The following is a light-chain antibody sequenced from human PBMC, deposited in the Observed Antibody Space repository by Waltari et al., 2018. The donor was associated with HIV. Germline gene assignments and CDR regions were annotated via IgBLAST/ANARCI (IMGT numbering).Light chain of an antibody. Sequence: SYVLTQPPSVSVAPGKTARITCGGNNIGSKSVHWYQQKPGQAPGVGIYDDSDRPSGIPERFSGSNAGNTATLTISRVEAGDEADYYCQVWDSSTDHWVFGGGTKLTVL. V-gene: IGLV3-21*04. CDR2: DDS. CDR3: QVWDSSTDHWV. CDR1: NIGSKS. J-gene: IGLJ3*02.